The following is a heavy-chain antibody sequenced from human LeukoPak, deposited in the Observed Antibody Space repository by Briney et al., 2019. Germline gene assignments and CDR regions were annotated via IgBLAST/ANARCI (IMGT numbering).Heavy chain of an antibody. CDR1: GYTFTGCY. V-gene: IGHV1-2*02. CDR2: INPNSGGT. CDR3: ARDTYYYDSSGYYSFDY. Sequence: ASVKVSCKASGYTFTGCYMHWVRQAPGQGLEWMGWINPNSGGTNYAQKFQGRVTMTRDTSISTAYMELSRLRSDDTAVYYCARDTYYYDSSGYYSFDYWGQGTLVTVSS. D-gene: IGHD3-22*01. J-gene: IGHJ4*02.